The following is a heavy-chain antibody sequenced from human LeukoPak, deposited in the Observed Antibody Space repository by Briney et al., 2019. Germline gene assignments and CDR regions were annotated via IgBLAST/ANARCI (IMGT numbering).Heavy chain of an antibody. CDR2: IRSDGSSI. V-gene: IGHV3-30*02. J-gene: IGHJ4*02. CDR1: GFSFSDFG. D-gene: IGHD4-11*01. CDR3: AKDRDEYGNDC. Sequence: GGSLRLSCAASGFSFSDFGMHWIRQAPGKGLEWVTLIRSDGSSIYYADSVKGRFTISRDNSRNTLYLQMNSVKVEDTDVYYCAKDRDEYGNDCWGQGILVTVST.